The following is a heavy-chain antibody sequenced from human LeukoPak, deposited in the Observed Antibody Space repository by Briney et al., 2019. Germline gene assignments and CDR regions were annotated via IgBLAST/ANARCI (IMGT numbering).Heavy chain of an antibody. CDR1: GFTFSSYW. D-gene: IGHD1-26*01. CDR3: ASGVVGATLAFDI. CDR2: IKQDGSEK. J-gene: IGHJ3*02. Sequence: GGSLRLSCAASGFTFSSYWMSWVRQAPGKGLEWVANIKQDGSEKYYVDSVKGRFTISRDNAKNSLYLQMNSLRAEDTAVYYCASGVVGATLAFDIWGQGTMVTVSS. V-gene: IGHV3-7*01.